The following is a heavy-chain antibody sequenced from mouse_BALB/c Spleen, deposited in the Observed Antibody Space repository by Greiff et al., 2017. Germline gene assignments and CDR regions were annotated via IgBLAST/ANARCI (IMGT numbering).Heavy chain of an antibody. V-gene: IGHV1-54*01. D-gene: IGHD2-3*01. CDR2: INPGSGGT. CDR3: ARQNDSYYFDY. J-gene: IGHJ2*01. Sequence: QVQLQQSGAELVRPGTSVKVSCKASGYAFTNYLIEWVKQRPGQALEWIGVINPGSGGTNYNEKFKGKATLTADKSSSTAYMQLSSLTYDDSAVYFCARQNDSYYFDYWGQGTTLTVSS. CDR1: GYAFTNYL.